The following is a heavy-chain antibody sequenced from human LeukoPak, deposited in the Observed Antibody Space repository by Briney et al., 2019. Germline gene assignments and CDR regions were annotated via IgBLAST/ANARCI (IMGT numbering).Heavy chain of an antibody. CDR2: IIPIFGTA. V-gene: IGHV1-69*13. J-gene: IGHJ5*02. CDR3: ASKGGGGYQLLFGWLDP. Sequence: GASVKVSCKASGGTFSSYAISWVRQAPGQGLEWMGGIIPIFGTANYAQKFQGRVTITADESTSTAYMELSSLRSEDTAVYYCASKGGGGYQLLFGWLDPWGQGTLVTVSS. D-gene: IGHD2-2*01. CDR1: GGTFSSYA.